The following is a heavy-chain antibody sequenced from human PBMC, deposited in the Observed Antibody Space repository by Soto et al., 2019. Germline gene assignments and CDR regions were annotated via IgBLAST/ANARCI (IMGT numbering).Heavy chain of an antibody. D-gene: IGHD3-3*01. Sequence: GGSLRLSCAASGFTFSTYGMHWVRQAPGKGLEWVAVIWFDGTKKYYADSVNGRFTVSRDNSKNTLYLQMNSLRAEDTAVYYCASQIFWSGSTAHGMDVWGQGTAVTSP. CDR3: ASQIFWSGSTAHGMDV. CDR2: IWFDGTKK. CDR1: GFTFSTYG. J-gene: IGHJ6*02. V-gene: IGHV3-33*01.